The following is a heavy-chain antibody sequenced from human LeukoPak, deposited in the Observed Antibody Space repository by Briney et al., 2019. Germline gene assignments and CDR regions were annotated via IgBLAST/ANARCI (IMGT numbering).Heavy chain of an antibody. V-gene: IGHV4-39*01. Sequence: SETLSLTCTVSGGSISSSSYYWGWIRQPPGTGLEWIGSIYYSGSTYYNPSLKSRVTISVDTSKNQFSLKLSSVTAADAAVYYCARQDYDSSGYYSLNYFDYWGQGTLVTVSS. CDR2: IYYSGST. J-gene: IGHJ4*02. D-gene: IGHD3-22*01. CDR1: GGSISSSSYY. CDR3: ARQDYDSSGYYSLNYFDY.